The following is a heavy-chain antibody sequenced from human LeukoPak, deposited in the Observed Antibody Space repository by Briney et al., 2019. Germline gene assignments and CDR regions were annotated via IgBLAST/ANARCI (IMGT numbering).Heavy chain of an antibody. CDR1: GGSFSSYY. CDR2: IYYSGST. J-gene: IGHJ6*02. V-gene: IGHV4-39*01. CDR3: ARLMGTNYYYYGMDV. Sequence: PSETLSLTCAVYGGSFSSYYWGWIRQPPGKGLEWIGSIYYSGSTYYNPSLKSRVTISVDTSKNQFSLKLSSVTAADTAVYYCARLMGTNYYYYGMDVWGQGTTVTVSS. D-gene: IGHD1-14*01.